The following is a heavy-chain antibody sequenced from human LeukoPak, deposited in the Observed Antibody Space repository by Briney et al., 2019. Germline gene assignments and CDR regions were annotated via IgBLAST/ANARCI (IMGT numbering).Heavy chain of an antibody. Sequence: SETLSLTCSVSGGSISSYYWSWLRQPPGKGLEWIGYIYYSGSTNYNPSLKSRVTISVDTSKNQFSLKLSSVTAADTAVYYCARLNPRTGDAFAIWGQGTMVTVSS. CDR3: ARLNPRTGDAFAI. V-gene: IGHV4-59*01. D-gene: IGHD3-10*01. J-gene: IGHJ3*02. CDR2: IYYSGST. CDR1: GGSISSYY.